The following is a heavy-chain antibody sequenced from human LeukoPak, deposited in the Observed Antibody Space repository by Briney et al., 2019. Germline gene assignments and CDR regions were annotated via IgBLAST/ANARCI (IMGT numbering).Heavy chain of an antibody. V-gene: IGHV3-15*01. CDR3: AKHRSESSGYRFEY. J-gene: IGHJ4*02. CDR2: INYKTNGVTA. CDR1: GCIYINAC. Sequence: GGALTLTRAATGCIYINACRSWLRQAPAKGRAWVGRINYKTNGVTAYYAAPVKGRFTISRDNSKNTLYLQMNSLKADDTAVYYCAKHRSESSGYRFEYWGQGTLVTVSP. D-gene: IGHD3-22*01.